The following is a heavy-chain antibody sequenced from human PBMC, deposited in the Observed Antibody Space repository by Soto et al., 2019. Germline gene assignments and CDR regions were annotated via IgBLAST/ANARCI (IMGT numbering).Heavy chain of an antibody. CDR1: W. Sequence: WMHWVRQAPGKGLVWVSRINSDGSSTSYADSVKGRFTTSRDNAKNTLYLQMNSLTAEDTAVYYCARDYYDSSGYPTYGMDVWGQGTTVTVSS. V-gene: IGHV3-74*01. J-gene: IGHJ6*02. D-gene: IGHD3-22*01. CDR3: ARDYYDSSGYPTYGMDV. CDR2: INSDGSST.